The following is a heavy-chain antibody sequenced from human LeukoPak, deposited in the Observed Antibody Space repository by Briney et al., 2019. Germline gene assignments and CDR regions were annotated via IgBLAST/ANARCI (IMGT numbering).Heavy chain of an antibody. D-gene: IGHD6-19*01. Sequence: GGSLRLSCAASGFTFSNYAMSWVRQAPGKGLQWVSAISGSGGSTYYADSVTGRFTISRDNSKNTLYLQMNSLRAEDTAVYYCAKDLGGGSGCYDLWGRGTLVTVSS. CDR1: GFTFSNYA. CDR3: AKDLGGGSGCYDL. J-gene: IGHJ2*01. V-gene: IGHV3-23*01. CDR2: ISGSGGST.